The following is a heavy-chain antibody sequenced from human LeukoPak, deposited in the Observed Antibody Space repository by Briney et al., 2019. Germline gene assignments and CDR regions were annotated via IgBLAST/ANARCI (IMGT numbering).Heavy chain of an antibody. CDR1: GGSISSYY. CDR3: ARGGDRSFDY. CDR2: IYTSGST. Sequence: PSETLSLTCTVSGGSISSYYWSWIRQPAGKGLEWIGRIYTSGSTNYNPSLKSRVTMSVDKAKNQFSLNLNSVTAADTAVYYCARGGDRSFDYWGQGTLVTVSS. J-gene: IGHJ4*02. V-gene: IGHV4-4*07. D-gene: IGHD3-10*01.